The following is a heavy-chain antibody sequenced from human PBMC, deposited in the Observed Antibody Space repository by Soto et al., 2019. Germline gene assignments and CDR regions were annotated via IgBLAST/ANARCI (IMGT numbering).Heavy chain of an antibody. Sequence: SETLSLTCTVSGGSXSSYYWSWIRQPPGKGLEWIGYIYYSGSTNYNPSLKSRVTISVDTSKNQFSLKLSSVTAADTAVYYCARGDSGVTPFDYWGQGTLVTVSS. D-gene: IGHD4-17*01. V-gene: IGHV4-59*01. CDR3: ARGDSGVTPFDY. CDR2: IYYSGST. J-gene: IGHJ4*02. CDR1: GGSXSSYY.